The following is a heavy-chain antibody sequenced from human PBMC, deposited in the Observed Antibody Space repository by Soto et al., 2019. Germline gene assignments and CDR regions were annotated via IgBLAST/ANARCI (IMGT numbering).Heavy chain of an antibody. D-gene: IGHD2-2*01. CDR1: GGTFNSYT. CDR2: IIPILGIA. CDR3: AREMYCSSTSCTSLDY. J-gene: IGHJ4*02. V-gene: IGHV1-69*04. Sequence: ASVKVSCKASGGTFNSYTISWVRQAPGQGLEWMGRIIPILGIANYAQKFQGRVTITADKSTSTAYMELSSLRSEDTAVYYCAREMYCSSTSCTSLDYWGQGTLVTVSS.